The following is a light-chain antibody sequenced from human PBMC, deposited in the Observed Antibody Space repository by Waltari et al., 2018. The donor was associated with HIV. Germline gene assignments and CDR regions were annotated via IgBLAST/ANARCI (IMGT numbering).Light chain of an antibody. CDR2: WAS. J-gene: IGKJ3*01. CDR1: QSVLYSFTSKNY. Sequence: DIEMTQSPDTLSASLGDRVTINCRSSQSVLYSFTSKNYLPWYQQKPGKSPKFLIYWASTLDTGVSHRFSGGGSGTDFTLTISNLHAEDVAVYYCQQYDSHPLTFGAGTKVDI. CDR3: QQYDSHPLT. V-gene: IGKV4-1*01.